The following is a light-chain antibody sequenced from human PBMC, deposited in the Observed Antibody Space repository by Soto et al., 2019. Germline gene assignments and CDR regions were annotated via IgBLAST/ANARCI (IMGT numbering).Light chain of an antibody. CDR3: QQYGSSPLT. V-gene: IGKV3-20*01. CDR2: GAS. CDR1: PSVSSNF. Sequence: EIVMTQSPATLSVSPGERATLSCRASPSVSSNFVAWYQQKPGQAPRLLISGASSRATGIPDRFSGSGSGTDFTLTISRLEPEDFAVYYCQQYGSSPLTFGGGTKVDIK. J-gene: IGKJ4*01.